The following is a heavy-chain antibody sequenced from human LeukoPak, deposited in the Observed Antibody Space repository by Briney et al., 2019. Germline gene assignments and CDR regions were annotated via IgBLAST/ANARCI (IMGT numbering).Heavy chain of an antibody. Sequence: GGSLRLSCAASGFTFSNYWKHWVRHAPGKGLVWVSRINTDGSTTNYADSVKGRFTISRDNAKNTLYLQMNSLRAEDTAVYYCARAVSTSLRSTAYWGQGTLVTVSS. J-gene: IGHJ4*02. CDR2: INTDGSTT. V-gene: IGHV3-74*01. CDR3: ARAVSTSLRSTAY. D-gene: IGHD1-1*01. CDR1: GFTFSNYW.